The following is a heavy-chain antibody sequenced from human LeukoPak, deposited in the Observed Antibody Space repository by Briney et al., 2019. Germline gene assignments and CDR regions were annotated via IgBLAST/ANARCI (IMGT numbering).Heavy chain of an antibody. D-gene: IGHD3-10*01. Sequence: RPGGSLRLSCAASGFTFDDYGMSWVRQAPGKGLEWVSGTNWNGGSTGYADSVKGRFTISRDNAKNSLYLQMNSLRAEDTALYYCARDWPDYYGSGSTVDYWGQGTLVTVSS. CDR3: ARDWPDYYGSGSTVDY. CDR2: TNWNGGST. J-gene: IGHJ4*02. V-gene: IGHV3-20*04. CDR1: GFTFDDYG.